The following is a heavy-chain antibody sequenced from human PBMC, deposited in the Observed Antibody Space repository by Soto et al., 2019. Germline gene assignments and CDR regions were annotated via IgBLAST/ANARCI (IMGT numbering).Heavy chain of an antibody. CDR2: IYASGST. CDR3: ARSAIPRGGWFRP. Sequence: SETLSLTCNVSDDSLSTYYWSWIRQPAGKGLEWIGRIYASGSTNYNPSLKSRVSMSVDTSKKQFSLKMISVTAADTAMYYCARSAIPRGGWFRPWGQGVLVTVSS. J-gene: IGHJ5*02. CDR1: DDSLSTYY. V-gene: IGHV4-4*07. D-gene: IGHD2-21*01.